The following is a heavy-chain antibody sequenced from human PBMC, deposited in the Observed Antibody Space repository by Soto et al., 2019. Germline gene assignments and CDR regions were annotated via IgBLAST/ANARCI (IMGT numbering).Heavy chain of an antibody. V-gene: IGHV1-2*02. D-gene: IGHD3-9*01. CDR2: INPNSGDT. CDR3: ARDARGTRGFDEMDI. J-gene: IGHJ6*02. Sequence: GASVKVSCKASGCIFTGYHIHWVRQAPGRGLEWMGWINPNSGDTEYAQNFQGRVTMTRDTSFNLVYMEMSGLMSDDTAVYYCARDARGTRGFDEMDIWGQGTTVTV. CDR1: GCIFTGYH.